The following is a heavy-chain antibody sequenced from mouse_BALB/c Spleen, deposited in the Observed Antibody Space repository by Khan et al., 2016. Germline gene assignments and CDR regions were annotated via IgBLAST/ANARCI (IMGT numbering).Heavy chain of an antibody. CDR3: ARYHYFIDY. CDR1: GYSITSDYA. Sequence: EVQLQESGPGLVKPSQSLSLTCTVTGYSITSDYAWNWIRQFPGNKLEWMGYISYSGSTSYNQSLKSRISITRDTSKNQFFLQLNSVTTEDTATFYCARYHYFIDYWGQGTTLTVSS. CDR2: ISYSGST. V-gene: IGHV3-2*02. D-gene: IGHD1-2*01. J-gene: IGHJ2*01.